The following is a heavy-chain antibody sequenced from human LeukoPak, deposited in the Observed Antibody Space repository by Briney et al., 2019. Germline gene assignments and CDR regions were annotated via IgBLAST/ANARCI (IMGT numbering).Heavy chain of an antibody. CDR3: ARDLGIAVAGSFDY. J-gene: IGHJ4*02. V-gene: IGHV4-59*01. D-gene: IGHD6-19*01. CDR2: IYYSGST. Sequence: SETLSLTCTVSGRSISSYYWSWIRQPPGKGLEWGGYIYYSGSTNYNPSLKSRVTISVDTSKNQFSLKLSSVTAADTAVYYCARDLGIAVAGSFDYWGQGTLVTVSS. CDR1: GRSISSYY.